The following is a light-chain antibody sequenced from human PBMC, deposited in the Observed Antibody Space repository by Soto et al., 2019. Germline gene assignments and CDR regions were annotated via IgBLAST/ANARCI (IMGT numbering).Light chain of an antibody. CDR2: DAS. V-gene: IGKV3-15*01. J-gene: IGKJ4*01. Sequence: EIVLTQSPATLSVSPGERVSLSCRASQSIYDKLAWYQQKPGQTPRLLTYDASTRATGISGSFSGSGSGPEFTLTIGSLQSEDFAVYYCQQYNRWPLTFGGGTKVDIK. CDR1: QSIYDK. CDR3: QQYNRWPLT.